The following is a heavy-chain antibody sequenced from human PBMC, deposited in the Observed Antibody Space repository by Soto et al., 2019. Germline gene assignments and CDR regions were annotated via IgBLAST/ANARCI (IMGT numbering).Heavy chain of an antibody. CDR3: ARVFRAARQHYYYGMDV. J-gene: IGHJ6*02. CDR1: GYTFTSYG. V-gene: IGHV1-18*01. Sequence: QVQLVQSGAEVKKPGASVKVSCKASGYTFTSYGISWVRQAPGQGLEWMGWISAYNGNTNYAQKLQGRVTMTTDTSTSTAYMELRSLRSDDTAVYYCARVFRAARQHYYYGMDVWGQGTTVTVSS. CDR2: ISAYNGNT. D-gene: IGHD6-6*01.